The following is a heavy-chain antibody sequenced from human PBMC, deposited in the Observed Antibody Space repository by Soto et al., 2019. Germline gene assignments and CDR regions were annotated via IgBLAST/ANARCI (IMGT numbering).Heavy chain of an antibody. CDR1: GGTFSNSA. J-gene: IGHJ5*02. CDR2: ILPIFGTP. V-gene: IGHV1-69*13. D-gene: IGHD2-15*01. Sequence: GASVKVSCKXSGGTFSNSAIIWVRQAPGQGLEWMGGILPIFGTPNYAQKFQGRLTISADEFSSTAYMELSSLRSEDTAVYYCARDLGGCSGGSCRYNWFDPWSQGTPVTVSS. CDR3: ARDLGGCSGGSCRYNWFDP.